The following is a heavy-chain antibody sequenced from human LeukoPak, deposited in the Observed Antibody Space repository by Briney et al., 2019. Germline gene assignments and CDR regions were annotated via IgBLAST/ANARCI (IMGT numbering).Heavy chain of an antibody. D-gene: IGHD2-15*01. CDR3: ATTQTFDY. CDR1: GFTFSSYA. CDR2: ISYDGSNK. J-gene: IGHJ4*02. V-gene: IGHV3-30-3*01. Sequence: GGSLRLSCAASGFTFSSYAMHWVRQAPGKGLEWVAVISYDGSNKYYADSVKGRFTISRDNSKNTLYLQMNSLRAEDTAVYCATTQTFDYWGQGTLVTVSS.